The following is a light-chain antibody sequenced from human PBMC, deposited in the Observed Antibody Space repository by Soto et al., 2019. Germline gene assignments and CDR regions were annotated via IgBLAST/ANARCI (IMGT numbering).Light chain of an antibody. J-gene: IGLJ1*01. V-gene: IGLV2-14*01. CDR3: TSYTSSSTLLYV. CDR2: DVS. Sequence: QSALTQPASVSGSPGQSITISCTGTSSDVGGYNYVSWYQQHPGKAPKLMIYDVSNRLSGVSNRFSGSKSGNTASLTISGLQAEDEGDSYCTSYTSSSTLLYVFGTGTKVTVL. CDR1: SSDVGGYNY.